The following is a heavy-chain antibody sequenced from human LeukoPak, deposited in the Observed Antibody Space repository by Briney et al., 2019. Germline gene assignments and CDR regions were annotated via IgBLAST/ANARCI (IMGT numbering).Heavy chain of an antibody. Sequence: SETLSLTCAVYGGSFSGYYWSWIRQPPGKGLEWIGEINHSGSTNYNPSLKSRVTISVDTSKNQFSLKLSSVTAADTAVYFCARTYNWFESWGQGTLVTVSS. CDR1: GGSFSGYY. CDR3: ARTYNWFES. V-gene: IGHV4-34*01. J-gene: IGHJ5*01. CDR2: INHSGST.